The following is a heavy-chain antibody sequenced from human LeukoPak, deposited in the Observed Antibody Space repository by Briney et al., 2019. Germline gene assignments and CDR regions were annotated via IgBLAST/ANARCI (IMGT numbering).Heavy chain of an antibody. V-gene: IGHV3-30*04. CDR1: GFTFSSYA. CDR3: AKDRGTLPAKYFDY. Sequence: GGSLRLSCAASGFTFSSYAMHWFRQAPGKGLEWVAVISYDGSNKYYADSVKGRFTISRDNSKNTLYLQMNSLRAEDTAVYYCAKDRGTLPAKYFDYWGQGTMVTVSS. D-gene: IGHD1-14*01. J-gene: IGHJ3*01. CDR2: ISYDGSNK.